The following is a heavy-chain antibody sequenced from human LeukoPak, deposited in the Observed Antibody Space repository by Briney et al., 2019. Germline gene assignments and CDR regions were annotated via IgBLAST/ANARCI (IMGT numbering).Heavy chain of an antibody. D-gene: IGHD3-22*01. CDR1: GFTFSSYA. V-gene: IGHV3-30-3*01. CDR2: ISYDGSNK. CDR3: VYYDSPAAD. J-gene: IGHJ4*02. Sequence: PGGSLGLSCAASGFTFSSYAMHWVRQAPGKGLEWVAVISYDGSNKYYADSVKGRFTISRDNSKNTLYLQMNSLRAEDTAVYYCVYYDSPAADWGQGTLVTVSS.